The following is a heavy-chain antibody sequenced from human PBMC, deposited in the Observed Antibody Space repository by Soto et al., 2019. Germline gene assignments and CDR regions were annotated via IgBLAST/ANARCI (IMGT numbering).Heavy chain of an antibody. J-gene: IGHJ5*02. CDR1: GGSIGSGGYS. CDR3: ARIWCYSWLEP. D-gene: IGHD2-8*01. V-gene: IGHV4-30-2*02. CDR2: IYHSGNT. Sequence: SETLSLTCAVSGGSIGSGGYSWSWIRQPPGKGLEWIGYIYHSGNTYYNPSLKSRVTISVDRSKNQFSLKLSSVTAADTAVSYCARIWCYSWLEPWGQGTLVTVSS.